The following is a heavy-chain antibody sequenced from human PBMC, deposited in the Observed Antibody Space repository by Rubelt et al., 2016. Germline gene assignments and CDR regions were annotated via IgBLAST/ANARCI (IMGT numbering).Heavy chain of an antibody. CDR2: ISGSTGII. CDR3: AKEDDV. J-gene: IGHJ6*02. V-gene: IGHV3-48*04. Sequence: EVRLVESGGGLEQPGGSLRLSCVASGFTFRIYSMNWVRQAPGKGLEWISYISGSTGIIYYAASVKGRFTISRDNAKNALHLQMNSLRAEDTAVYYCAKEDDVWGQGTTVTVSS. CDR1: GFTFRIYS.